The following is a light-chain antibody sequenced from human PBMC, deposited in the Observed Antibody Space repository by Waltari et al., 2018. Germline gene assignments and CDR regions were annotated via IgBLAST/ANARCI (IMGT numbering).Light chain of an antibody. Sequence: EIVLTQSPATLSLSPGERATHSCRASQSVSSNLAWYQQKPGQAPRLLIYDASNRATGIPARFRGSGSGTDFTLTISSLEPEDFAVYYCQQRGDWSRTFGPGTKVEIK. V-gene: IGKV3-11*01. CDR3: QQRGDWSRT. CDR1: QSVSSN. CDR2: DAS. J-gene: IGKJ3*01.